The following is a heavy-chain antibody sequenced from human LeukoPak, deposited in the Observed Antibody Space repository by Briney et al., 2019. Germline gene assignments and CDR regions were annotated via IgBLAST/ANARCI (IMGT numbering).Heavy chain of an antibody. CDR3: AREGYTYGHGVDF. D-gene: IGHD5-18*01. CDR2: ISSADNT. CDR1: GFNFIGYS. J-gene: IGHJ4*02. Sequence: PGGSLRLSCAASGFNFIGYSMTWVRRPPGKGLEWVSSISSADNTYYADSVKGRLTVSRDNAGKSLYLQMDGLRPEDTAVYYCAREGYTYGHGVDFWGQGTLVTVSS. V-gene: IGHV3-69-1*01.